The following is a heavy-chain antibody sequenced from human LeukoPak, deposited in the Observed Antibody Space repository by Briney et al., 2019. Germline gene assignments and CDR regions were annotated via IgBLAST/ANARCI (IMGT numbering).Heavy chain of an antibody. V-gene: IGHV4-31*03. D-gene: IGHD3-10*01. CDR3: ARVNYGSATKEDY. CDR1: GGSISSGGYY. J-gene: IGHJ4*02. CDR2: IYYSGSA. Sequence: SQTLSLTCTVSGGSISSGGYYWSWIRQHPGKGLEWIGYIYYSGSAYYNPSLKSRVTIPVDTSENQFSLKLSSVTAADTAVYYCARVNYGSATKEDYWGQGTLVTVSS.